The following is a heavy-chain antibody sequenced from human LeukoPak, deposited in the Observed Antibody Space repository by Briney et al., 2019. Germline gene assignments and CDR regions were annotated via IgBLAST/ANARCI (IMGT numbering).Heavy chain of an antibody. J-gene: IGHJ6*02. V-gene: IGHV1-2*02. D-gene: IGHD3-10*01. CDR3: AGGMVRGVIQDYYGMDV. CDR1: GYTFTGYY. Sequence: ASVKVSCKASGYTFTGYYMHWARQAPGQGLEWMGWINPNSGGTNYAQTFQGRVTMTRDTSISTAYMELSRLRSDDTAVYYCAGGMVRGVIQDYYGMDVWGQGTTVTVSS. CDR2: INPNSGGT.